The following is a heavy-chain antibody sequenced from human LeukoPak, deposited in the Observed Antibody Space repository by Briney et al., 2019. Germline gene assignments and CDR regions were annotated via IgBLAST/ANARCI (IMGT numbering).Heavy chain of an antibody. D-gene: IGHD3-9*01. CDR2: IIPILGIA. CDR3: ARDQDHQANTYYDILTGYGMDV. CDR1: GGTFSSYA. V-gene: IGHV1-69*04. J-gene: IGHJ6*02. Sequence: SVKVSCKASGGTFSSYAISWVRQAPGQGLEWMGRIIPILGIANYAQKFQGRVTITADKSTSTAYMELSSLRSEDTAVYYCARDQDHQANTYYDILTGYGMDVWGQGTTVTVSS.